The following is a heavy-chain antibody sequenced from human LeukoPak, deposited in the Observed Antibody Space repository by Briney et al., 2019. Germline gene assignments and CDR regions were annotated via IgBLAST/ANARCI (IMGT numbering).Heavy chain of an antibody. CDR1: GFTFSSYW. V-gene: IGHV3-7*03. D-gene: IGHD6-6*01. CDR2: IKQDGSEK. CDR3: VRVYSSSSGKNAFDI. J-gene: IGHJ3*02. Sequence: GGSLRLSCAASGFTFSSYWMSWVRPAPGKGLEWVANIKQDGSEKYYVDSVKGRFTISRDNAKNSLSLQLSSLRAADTAVYYCVRVYSSSSGKNAFDIWGQGTMVTVSS.